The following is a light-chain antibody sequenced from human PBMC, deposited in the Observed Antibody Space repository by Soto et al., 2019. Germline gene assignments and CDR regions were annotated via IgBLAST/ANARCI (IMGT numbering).Light chain of an antibody. CDR1: QTIDRW. J-gene: IGKJ1*01. Sequence: DIQLTQSPSTLSASIGDRVVITCRASQTIDRWLAWYQQRPGLAPRLLIYDASTLESGVPSRFSGSGSETEFTLPISSLKPDDFATYHCQQYEGNPTFGQGTTVEVK. V-gene: IGKV1-5*01. CDR2: DAS. CDR3: QQYEGNPT.